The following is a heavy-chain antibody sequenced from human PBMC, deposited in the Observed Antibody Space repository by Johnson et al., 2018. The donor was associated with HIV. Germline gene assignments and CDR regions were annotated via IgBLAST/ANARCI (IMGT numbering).Heavy chain of an antibody. CDR3: AKDLETGDDYVWGSYQLGAFDI. CDR1: GFTFSDYY. Sequence: QMLLVESGGGLVKPGGSLRLSCAASGFTFSDYYMSWIRQAPGKGLEWVSYITSSGRTTYYADSVKGRFTLSRDSSKNTLYLQMNSLRAEDTAVYYCAKDLETGDDYVWGSYQLGAFDIWGQGTMVTVSS. J-gene: IGHJ3*02. V-gene: IGHV3-11*01. CDR2: ITSSGRTT. D-gene: IGHD3-16*02.